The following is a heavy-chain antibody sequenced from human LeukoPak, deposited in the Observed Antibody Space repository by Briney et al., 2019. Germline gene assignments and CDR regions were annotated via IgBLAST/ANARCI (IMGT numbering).Heavy chain of an antibody. Sequence: SETLSLTCTVSGGSISSSSYYWGWIRQPPGKGLEWIGTIYYTGSTYYNPSLKSRVTISVDTSKNQFSLKLSSVTAADTAVYYCARGTYYGALGYFDLWGRGTLVTVSS. V-gene: IGHV4-39*07. CDR2: IYYTGST. CDR1: GGSISSSSYY. CDR3: ARGTYYGALGYFDL. D-gene: IGHD3-16*01. J-gene: IGHJ2*01.